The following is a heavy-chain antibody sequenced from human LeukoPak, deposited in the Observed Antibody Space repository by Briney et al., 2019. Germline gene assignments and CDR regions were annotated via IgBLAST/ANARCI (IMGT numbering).Heavy chain of an antibody. J-gene: IGHJ5*02. Sequence: SETLSLTCAVYGGSFSGYYWSWIRQPPGKGLEWIGEINHSGSTNYNPSLKSRVTISVNTSKNQFSLKLSSVTAADTAVYYCARGSSSSVLNWFDPWGQGTLVTVSS. CDR1: GGSFSGYY. CDR3: ARGSSSSVLNWFDP. CDR2: INHSGST. D-gene: IGHD6-6*01. V-gene: IGHV4-34*01.